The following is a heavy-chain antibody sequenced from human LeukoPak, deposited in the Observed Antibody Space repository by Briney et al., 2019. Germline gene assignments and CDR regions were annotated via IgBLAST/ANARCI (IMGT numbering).Heavy chain of an antibody. Sequence: GGSLRLSCAASGFTFTIYGMHWVRQAPGKGLEWLAVISYDGSKEYYADSVKGRFTISRDNSKNTLYLQMNSLRAEDTAVYYCARQGVVVPAAMSVWFDPWGQGTLVTVSS. CDR1: GFTFTIYG. V-gene: IGHV3-30*03. CDR3: ARQGVVVPAAMSVWFDP. D-gene: IGHD2-2*01. J-gene: IGHJ5*02. CDR2: ISYDGSKE.